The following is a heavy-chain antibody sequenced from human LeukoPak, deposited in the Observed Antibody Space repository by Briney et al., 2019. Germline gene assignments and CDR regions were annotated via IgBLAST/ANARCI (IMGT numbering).Heavy chain of an antibody. D-gene: IGHD5-18*01. V-gene: IGHV1-69*05. CDR1: GGTFSSYA. Sequence: ASVKVSCKASGGTFSSYAISWVRQAPGQGLEWMGGIIPIFGTANSAQKLQGRVTITTDESTSTAYMELSSLRSEDTAVYYCARWGGRGYSYGLDYWGQGTLVTVSS. J-gene: IGHJ4*02. CDR3: ARWGGRGYSYGLDY. CDR2: IIPIFGTA.